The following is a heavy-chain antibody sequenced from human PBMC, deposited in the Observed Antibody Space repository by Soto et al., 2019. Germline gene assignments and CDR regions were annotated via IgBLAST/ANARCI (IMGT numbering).Heavy chain of an antibody. Sequence: QVQLQESGPGLVKPSQTLSLTCTVSGGSISSGDYYWSWIRQPPGKGLAWIGYIFYSGSTYYTPSRKSRVTIAVDASMNPFSLKLSSVTAADTAVYYWVRWLGYVPHVDYWGQGTLVTVSS. CDR1: GGSISSGDYY. CDR3: VRWLGYVPHVDY. D-gene: IGHD3-10*01. J-gene: IGHJ4*02. CDR2: IFYSGST. V-gene: IGHV4-30-4*01.